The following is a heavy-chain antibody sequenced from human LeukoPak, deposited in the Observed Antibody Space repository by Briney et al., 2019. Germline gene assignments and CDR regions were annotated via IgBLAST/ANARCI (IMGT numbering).Heavy chain of an antibody. D-gene: IGHD5-18*01. V-gene: IGHV3-23*01. CDR1: GFTFCIYA. CDR3: ARDQGDNSYGYYAIWYAFDV. Sequence: GGSLRLSCAASGFTFCIYAMNWVRQAPGKGLEWVSPISGGSDSTYYADSVKSRFTISRNTSKNTLYMQMNSLRAEDTAVYYCARDQGDNSYGYYAIWYAFDVWGQGTMVTVSS. CDR2: ISGGSDST. J-gene: IGHJ3*01.